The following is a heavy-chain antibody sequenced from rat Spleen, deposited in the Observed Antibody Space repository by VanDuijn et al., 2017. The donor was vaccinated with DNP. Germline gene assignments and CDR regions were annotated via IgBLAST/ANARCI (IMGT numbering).Heavy chain of an antibody. D-gene: IGHD1-11*01. V-gene: IGHV3-1*01. CDR2: ISYSGST. CDR1: GYSITSNY. CDR3: ATGVYGGYEDWFAY. Sequence: EVQLQESGPGLVKPSQSLSLTCSVTGYSITSNYWGWIRKFPGNKMEWIGHISYSGSTGYNPSLKSCISITRDTSKNQYFLQLYSVTTEDTATYYCATGVYGGYEDWFAYWGQGTLVTVSS. J-gene: IGHJ3*01.